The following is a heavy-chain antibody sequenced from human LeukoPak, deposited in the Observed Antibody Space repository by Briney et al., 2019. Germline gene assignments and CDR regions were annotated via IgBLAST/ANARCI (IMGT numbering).Heavy chain of an antibody. CDR2: ISAGGGST. J-gene: IGHJ4*02. CDR1: GFTFNNYA. D-gene: IGHD3-9*01. Sequence: GVSLRLSCAASGFTFNNYAMSWVRQTPGKGLEWVSAISAGGGSTYYAESLKGRFTISRDNPKNTLYLQMNSLRAEDTAVYYCAKARDDYDILTEDYWGQGTLVTVSS. CDR3: AKARDDYDILTEDY. V-gene: IGHV3-23*01.